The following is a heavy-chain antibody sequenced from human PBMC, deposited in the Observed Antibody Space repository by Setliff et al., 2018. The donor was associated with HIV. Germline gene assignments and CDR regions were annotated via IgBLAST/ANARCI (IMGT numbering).Heavy chain of an antibody. Sequence: GGSLRLSCAASRFTFRQYAMYWVRQAPGKGLEWVALVSHDESHKSYAGFVKGRYIISRDNSTTTAHMELRSLRIDDTAIYYCARANSLLQYNEGWSPENPFNIWGQGTLVTVSS. V-gene: IGHV3-30*04. CDR2: VSHDESHK. CDR1: RFTFRQYA. J-gene: IGHJ4*03. D-gene: IGHD1-20*01. CDR3: ARANSLLQYNEGWSPENPFNI.